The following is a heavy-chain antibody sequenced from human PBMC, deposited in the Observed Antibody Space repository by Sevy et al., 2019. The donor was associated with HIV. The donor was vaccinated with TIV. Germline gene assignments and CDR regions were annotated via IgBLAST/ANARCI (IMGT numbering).Heavy chain of an antibody. V-gene: IGHV4-34*01. CDR2: INHSGST. Sequence: SETLSLTCAVYGGSFSNDDWSWIRQPPGKGLEWIGEINHSGSTNYNPSLKSRVTISIDTSKNQVSLKRTSVTAADTAVYYCARWRGTRVTMMVVVTTGYFVNWGQGALVTVSS. D-gene: IGHD3-22*01. J-gene: IGHJ4*02. CDR3: ARWRGTRVTMMVVVTTGYFVN. CDR1: GGSFSNDD.